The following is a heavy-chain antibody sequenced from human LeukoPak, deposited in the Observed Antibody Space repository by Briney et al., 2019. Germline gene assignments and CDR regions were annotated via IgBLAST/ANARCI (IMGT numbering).Heavy chain of an antibody. Sequence: GASVKVSCKASGYTFTSYDINWVRQAPGQGLEWMGRINPNSGGTNYAQKFQGRVTMTRDTSISTAYMELSRLRSDDTAVYYCARLGRGYFDYWGQGTLVTVSS. J-gene: IGHJ4*02. D-gene: IGHD7-27*01. V-gene: IGHV1-2*06. CDR2: INPNSGGT. CDR1: GYTFTSYD. CDR3: ARLGRGYFDY.